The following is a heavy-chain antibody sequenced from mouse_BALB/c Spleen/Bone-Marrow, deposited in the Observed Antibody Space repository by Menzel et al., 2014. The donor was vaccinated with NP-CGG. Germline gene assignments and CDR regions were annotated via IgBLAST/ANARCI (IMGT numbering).Heavy chain of an antibody. Sequence: QVQLQQPGAELARPGASVKLSCKASGYTFTGYWMQWVKQRPRQGLEWIGAIYPGDGDTRYTQKFKGKATLTAEKSSSTAYMQLSSLASEDSAVYYCARGNYEGAMDYWGQGTAVTVSS. D-gene: IGHD2-4*01. V-gene: IGHV1-87*01. J-gene: IGHJ4*01. CDR2: IYPGDGDT. CDR1: GYTFTGYW. CDR3: ARGNYEGAMDY.